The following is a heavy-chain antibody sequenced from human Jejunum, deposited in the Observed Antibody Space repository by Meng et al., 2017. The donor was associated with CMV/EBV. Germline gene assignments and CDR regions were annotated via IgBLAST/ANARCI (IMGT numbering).Heavy chain of an antibody. CDR3: AHKPRNGFDTWFDS. CDR2: IYWDDDT. J-gene: IGHJ5*01. Sequence: FSGFSLTTSGVGVGWIRQPPGKALEWLALIYWDDDTRYSPSLKSRVTITKDTSKNQVVLTMTSMDPVDTATYFCAHKPRNGFDTWFDSWGQGTLVTVSS. CDR1: GFSLTTSGVG. V-gene: IGHV2-5*02. D-gene: IGHD5-24*01.